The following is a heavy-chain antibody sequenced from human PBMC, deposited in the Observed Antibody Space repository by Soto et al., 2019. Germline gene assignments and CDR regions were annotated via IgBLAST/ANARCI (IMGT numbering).Heavy chain of an antibody. CDR1: GGSISSYY. CDR3: ARDPGPINCSGGSCYPYYYGMDV. CDR2: IYYSGST. J-gene: IGHJ6*02. D-gene: IGHD2-15*01. Sequence: TLSLTCTVSGGSISSYYWSWIRQPPGKGLEWIGYIYYSGSTNYNPSLKSRVTISVDTSKNQFSLKLNSVTAADTAVYYCARDPGPINCSGGSCYPYYYGMDVWGQGTTVTVSS. V-gene: IGHV4-59*01.